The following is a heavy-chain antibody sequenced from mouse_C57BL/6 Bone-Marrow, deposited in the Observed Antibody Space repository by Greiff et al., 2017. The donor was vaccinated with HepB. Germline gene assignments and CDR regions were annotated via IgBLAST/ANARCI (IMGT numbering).Heavy chain of an antibody. V-gene: IGHV14-4*01. J-gene: IGHJ1*03. CDR3: TGRSYWYFDV. CDR1: GFNIKDDY. D-gene: IGHD1-1*01. Sequence: EVQRVESGAELVRPGASVKLSCTASGFNIKDDYMHWVKQRPEQGLEWIGWIDPENGDTEYASKFQGKATITADTSSNTAYLQLSSLTSEDTAVYYCTGRSYWYFDVWGTGTTVTVSS. CDR2: IDPENGDT.